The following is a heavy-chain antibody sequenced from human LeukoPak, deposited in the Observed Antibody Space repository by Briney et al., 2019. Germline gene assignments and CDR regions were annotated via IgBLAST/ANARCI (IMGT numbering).Heavy chain of an antibody. CDR1: GFTFDDYG. D-gene: IGHD6-13*01. J-gene: IGHJ6*03. CDR2: INWNGGST. Sequence: GGSLRLSCAASGFTFDDYGMSWVRQAPGKGLEWVSGINWNGGSTGYADSVKGRFTISRDNAKNSLYLQMNSLRAEDTAVYYCARLYRGIAAAGPIYYYYYMDVWGKGTTVTVSS. CDR3: ARLYRGIAAAGPIYYYYYMDV. V-gene: IGHV3-20*04.